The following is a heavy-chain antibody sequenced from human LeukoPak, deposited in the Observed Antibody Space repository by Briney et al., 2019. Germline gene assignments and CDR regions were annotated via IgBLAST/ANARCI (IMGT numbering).Heavy chain of an antibody. Sequence: PSETLSLTCTVSGGSISSSSYYWGWIRQPPGKGLEWIGSIYYSGSTYYSPSLKSRVTISVDTSKNQFSLKLSSVTAADTAVYYCARDGYSGYEDYYYMDVWGKGTTVTVSS. V-gene: IGHV4-39*02. CDR1: GGSISSSSYY. CDR2: IYYSGST. J-gene: IGHJ6*03. D-gene: IGHD5-12*01. CDR3: ARDGYSGYEDYYYMDV.